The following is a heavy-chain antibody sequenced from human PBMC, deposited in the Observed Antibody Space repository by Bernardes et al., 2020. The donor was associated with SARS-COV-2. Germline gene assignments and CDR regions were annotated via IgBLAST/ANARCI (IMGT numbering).Heavy chain of an antibody. J-gene: IGHJ4*02. CDR3: ARETQDSSSSYYDY. D-gene: IGHD6-6*01. CDR1: GFTISPFA. CDR2: ISYEERTE. Sequence: GGSLRLSCAASGFTISPFAMHWVRQAPGKGLEWVAIISYEERTEYNADSVKGRFTISRDTSKNTIFLQMSSLRVEDTAIYYCARETQDSSSSYYDYWGQGTLVTVSS. V-gene: IGHV3-30*12.